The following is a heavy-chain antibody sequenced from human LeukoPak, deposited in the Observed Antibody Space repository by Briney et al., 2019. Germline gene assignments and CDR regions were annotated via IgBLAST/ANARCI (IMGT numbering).Heavy chain of an antibody. CDR3: AKAYSNYYYYMDV. J-gene: IGHJ6*03. CDR2: ISGSGGST. CDR1: GFTFSSYA. V-gene: IGHV3-23*01. Sequence: GGSLRLSCAASGFTFSSYAMSWVRQAPGRGLEWVSAISGSGGSTYYADSVKGRFTISRDNSKNTLYLQMNSLRAEDTAVYYCAKAYSNYYYYMDVWGKGTTVTVSS. D-gene: IGHD4-11*01.